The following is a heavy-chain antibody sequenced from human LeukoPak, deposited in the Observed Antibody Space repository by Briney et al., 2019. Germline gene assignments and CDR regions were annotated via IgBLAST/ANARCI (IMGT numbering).Heavy chain of an antibody. CDR1: GFTFSSYG. CDR2: IRYDGSNK. D-gene: IGHD3-22*01. V-gene: IGHV3-30*02. Sequence: PGGSLRLSCAASGFTFSSYGMHWVRQAPGKGLEWVAFIRYDGSNKYYADSVKGRFTISRDNSKNTLYLQMNSLRAEDTAVYYCAKVGDYYDSSGYDYWGQGTLVTVSS. CDR3: AKVGDYYDSSGYDY. J-gene: IGHJ4*02.